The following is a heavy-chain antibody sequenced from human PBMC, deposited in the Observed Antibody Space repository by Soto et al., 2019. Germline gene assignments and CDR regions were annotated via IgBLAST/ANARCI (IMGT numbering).Heavy chain of an antibody. CDR1: GFTFSNYD. D-gene: IGHD6-19*01. CDR2: ISNSGDRT. J-gene: IGHJ4*02. V-gene: IGHV3-23*01. CDR3: AKDAPRRSGWYHFDY. Sequence: EVQLLESGGGLVQPGGSLRLSCAASGFTFSNYDMCWVRQAPGNGLEWVSGISNSGDRTYYADSVKGRFTISRDNSKNTLYLQMNSLRAEDTAIYYCAKDAPRRSGWYHFDYWGQGTLVTVSS.